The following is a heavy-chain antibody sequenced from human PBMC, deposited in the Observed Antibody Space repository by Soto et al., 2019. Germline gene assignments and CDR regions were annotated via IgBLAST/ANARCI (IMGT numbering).Heavy chain of an antibody. CDR1: GFMFNYYV. CDR2: MSDNG. J-gene: IGHJ3*01. V-gene: IGHV3-23*01. D-gene: IGHD3-22*01. CDR3: AKSLYYYDRNREGAFDA. Sequence: EVQLLESGGGFVQPGGSLRLSCKASGFMFNYYVMSWVRQAPGKGLEWVSPMSDNGDSVKGRFTISRDNSKNTLDLQMTSLRAEDTAVYYCAKSLYYYDRNREGAFDAWGHGTEVIVS.